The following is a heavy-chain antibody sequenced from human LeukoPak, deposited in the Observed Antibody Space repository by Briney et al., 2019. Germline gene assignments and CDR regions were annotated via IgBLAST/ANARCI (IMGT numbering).Heavy chain of an antibody. V-gene: IGHV4-59*08. CDR2: IYYSGST. Sequence: SETLSLTCNVSGGSISSCFWSWIRQPPGKGLEWIGYIYYSGSTNYNPSLKSRVTISVDTSKNQFSLKLSSVTAADTAVYYCARTGYSSSWYYFDYWGQGTLVTVSS. D-gene: IGHD6-13*01. CDR1: GGSISSCF. CDR3: ARTGYSSSWYYFDY. J-gene: IGHJ4*02.